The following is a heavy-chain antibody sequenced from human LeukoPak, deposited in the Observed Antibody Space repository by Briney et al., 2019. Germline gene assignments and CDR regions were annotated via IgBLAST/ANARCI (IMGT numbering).Heavy chain of an antibody. J-gene: IGHJ5*02. CDR2: IYHSGST. V-gene: IGHV4-38-2*01. CDR1: GYSISSGYY. D-gene: IGHD2-2*01. Sequence: SETLSLTCAVSGYSISSGYYWGWIRQPPGKGLEWIGSIYHSGSTYYNPSLKSRVTISVDTSKNQFSLKLSSVTAADTAVYYCARQHVARGIVVVPAATLFDPWGQGTLVTVSS. CDR3: ARQHVARGIVVVPAATLFDP.